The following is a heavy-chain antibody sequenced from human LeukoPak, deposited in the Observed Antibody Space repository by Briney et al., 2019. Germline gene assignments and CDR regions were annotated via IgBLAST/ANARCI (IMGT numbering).Heavy chain of an antibody. D-gene: IGHD1-20*01. V-gene: IGHV1-8*03. CDR2: MNPNSGNI. CDR1: GYTFANYD. J-gene: IGHJ5*02. Sequence: ASVKVSCKTSGYTFANYDINWVRQATGQGPEWMGWMNPNSGNIGYAQKFQGRVTITRNTSISTAYMELSSLRSEATAVYYCARDLSGSRRGWWFEPWGQGTLVTVSS. CDR3: ARDLSGSRRGWWFEP.